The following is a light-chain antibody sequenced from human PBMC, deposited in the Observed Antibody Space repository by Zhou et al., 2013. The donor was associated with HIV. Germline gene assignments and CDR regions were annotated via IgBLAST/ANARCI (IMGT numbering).Light chain of an antibody. CDR3: QQFDSFPWT. J-gene: IGKJ1*01. CDR1: QGISSA. Sequence: AILLTHSPSSLSASVGDRVTITCRASQGISSALAWYQQKPGKSPKLLIYDASSLQSGVPSRFSGSGSGTDFTLTISSLQPEDFATLFCQQFDSFPWTFGQGTKVEVK. V-gene: IGKV1-13*02. CDR2: DAS.